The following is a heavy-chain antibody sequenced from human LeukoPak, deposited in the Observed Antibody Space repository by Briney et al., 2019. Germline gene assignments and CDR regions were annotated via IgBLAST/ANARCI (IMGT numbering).Heavy chain of an antibody. CDR3: VRDGVGAPPFDY. V-gene: IGHV3-48*04. CDR2: IGSSTSTI. Sequence: GGSLRLSCAASGFTFKSYSMNWVRQAPGKGLEWVSYIGSSTSTIFYADSVKGRFTISRDNAKNTLLLQMNSLRAEDTAVYYCVRDGVGAPPFDYWGQVVLVTVSS. D-gene: IGHD1-26*01. CDR1: GFTFKSYS. J-gene: IGHJ4*02.